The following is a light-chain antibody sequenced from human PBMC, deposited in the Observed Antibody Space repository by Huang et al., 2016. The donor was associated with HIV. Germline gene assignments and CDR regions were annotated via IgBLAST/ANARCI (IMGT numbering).Light chain of an antibody. J-gene: IGKJ2*01. Sequence: DIQMTQSPSTLSASVGDRVTITCRASQSISTWLAWYQQKPGKAPKLLIYDASILESGVPSRFSGSGSDTEFTLTISSLQPDNFATDYCHQYDSYPYTFGQGTKLEI. CDR3: HQYDSYPYT. V-gene: IGKV1-5*01. CDR2: DAS. CDR1: QSISTW.